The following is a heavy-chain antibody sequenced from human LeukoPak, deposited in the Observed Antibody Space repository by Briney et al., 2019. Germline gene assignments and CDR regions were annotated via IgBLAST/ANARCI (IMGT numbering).Heavy chain of an antibody. CDR1: GSTVTNNF. D-gene: IGHD1-26*01. V-gene: IGHV3-53*01. Sequence: PGGSLRLSCTASGSTVTNNFMTWVRQAPGKGLQWVSLIHSGDTTYYADSVRGRFTISRDNSKNSLYLQMNGLRAEDTAVYYCARVVGEMTVVTAGNSWFDSWGQGTLVTVSS. CDR2: IHSGDTT. J-gene: IGHJ5*01. CDR3: ARVVGEMTVVTAGNSWFDS.